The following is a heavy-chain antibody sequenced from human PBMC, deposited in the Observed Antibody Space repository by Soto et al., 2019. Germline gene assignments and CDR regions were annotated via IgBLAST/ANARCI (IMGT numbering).Heavy chain of an antibody. D-gene: IGHD6-13*01. V-gene: IGHV2-70*01. J-gene: IGHJ6*02. CDR1: GFSLSTSGMC. CDR2: IDWDDDK. Sequence: ASGPTLVNPTQTLTLTCTFSGFSLSTSGMCVSWIRQPPGKALEWLALIDWDDDKYYSTSLKTRLTISKDTSKNQVVLTMTNMDPVDTATYYCARSPGIAADGYYYYYGMDVWGQGTTVTVSS. CDR3: ARSPGIAADGYYYYYGMDV.